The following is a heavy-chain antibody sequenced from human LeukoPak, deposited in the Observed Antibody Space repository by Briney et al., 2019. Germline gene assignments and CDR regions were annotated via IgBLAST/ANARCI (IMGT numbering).Heavy chain of an antibody. CDR1: GFSLSTSGVG. J-gene: IGHJ3*02. CDR3: ALFYGSGSYSPKGDAFDI. V-gene: IGHV2-5*02. Sequence: KESGPTLVNPTQTLTLTCTFSGFSLSTSGVGVGWIRRPPGKALEWLALIYWDDDKRYSPSLKSRLTITKDTSKNQVVLTMTNMDPVDTATYYCALFYGSGSYSPKGDAFDIWGQGTMVTVSS. CDR2: IYWDDDK. D-gene: IGHD3-10*01.